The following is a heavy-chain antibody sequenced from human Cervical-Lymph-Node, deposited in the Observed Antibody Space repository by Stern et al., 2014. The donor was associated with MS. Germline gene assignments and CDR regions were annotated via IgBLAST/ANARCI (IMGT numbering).Heavy chain of an antibody. J-gene: IGHJ4*02. CDR1: GYIFTAYY. CDR3: VRELPIVMLPPAILASDF. CDR2: IHPNSGDT. V-gene: IGHV1-2*06. Sequence: VQLVESGAEEKQPGASVKVSCKASGYIFTAYYIHWVRQAPGQGLEWMGRIHPNSGDTNYAQKFQGRVTMTRDTSITTAYMELSRLRSDDTAVYYCVRELPIVMLPPAILASDFWGQGALVTVSS. D-gene: IGHD2-2*02.